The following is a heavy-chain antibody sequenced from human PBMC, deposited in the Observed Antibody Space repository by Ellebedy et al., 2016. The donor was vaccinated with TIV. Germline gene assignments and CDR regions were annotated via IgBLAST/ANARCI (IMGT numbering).Heavy chain of an antibody. CDR2: INQEGMYK. CDR1: EFTFETDW. CDR3: ARGGATSSRYWRN. J-gene: IGHJ4*02. Sequence: GESLKISCAASEFTFETDWMTWVRQAPGKGLEWVANINQEGMYKSYVDSVKGRFTIFRDNAKSSLYLQMNSLRAEDTAVYYCARGGATSSRYWRNWGQGALVTVSS. D-gene: IGHD2-2*01. V-gene: IGHV3-7*01.